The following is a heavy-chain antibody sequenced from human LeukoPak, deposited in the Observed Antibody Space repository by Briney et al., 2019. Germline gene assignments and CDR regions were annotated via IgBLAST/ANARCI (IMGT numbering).Heavy chain of an antibody. D-gene: IGHD3-10*01. CDR1: GYTFTSYY. CDR2: INPSGGST. CDR3: AREYGSGTGYNY. V-gene: IGHV1-46*01. J-gene: IGHJ4*02. Sequence: ASVKVSCKASGYTFTSYYMLWVRQAPGQGLEWMGIINPSGGSTSYAQKFQGRVTMTRDMSTSTVYMELSSLRSEDTAVYYCAREYGSGTGYNYWGQGTLVTVSS.